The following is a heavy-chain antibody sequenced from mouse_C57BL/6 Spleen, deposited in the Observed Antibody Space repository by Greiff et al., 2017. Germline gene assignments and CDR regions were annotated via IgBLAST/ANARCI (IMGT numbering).Heavy chain of an antibody. V-gene: IGHV6-3*01. CDR3: PSSSGYN. D-gene: IGHD3-2*02. J-gene: IGHJ3*01. CDR1: GFTFSNYW. Sequence: DVMLVESGGGLVQPGGSMKLSCVASGFTFSNYWMNWVRQSPEKGLEWVAQIRLKSDNYATHYAESVKGRFTISRDDSKSSVYLQMNNLRAEDTGIYYCPSSSGYNWGQGTLVTVSA. CDR2: IRLKSDNYAT.